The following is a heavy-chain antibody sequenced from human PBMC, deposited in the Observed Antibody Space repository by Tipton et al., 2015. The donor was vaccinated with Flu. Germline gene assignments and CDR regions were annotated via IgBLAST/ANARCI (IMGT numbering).Heavy chain of an antibody. Sequence: SLRLSCVASGFTVSSNYMSWVRQAPGKGLEWVSIIYSDGNTYYADSAEGRFTVSRDKSTNILSLQMNSMLAEDTAVYYCVRGQGANPWGQRTLVTVSS. CDR1: GFTVSSNY. J-gene: IGHJ5*02. CDR2: IYSDGNT. V-gene: IGHV3-53*01. CDR3: VRGQGANP.